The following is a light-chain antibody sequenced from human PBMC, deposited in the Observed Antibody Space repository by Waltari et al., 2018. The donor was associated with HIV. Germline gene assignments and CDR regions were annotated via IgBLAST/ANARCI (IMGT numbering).Light chain of an antibody. CDR1: NSHIRSRP. V-gene: IGLV1-44*01. CDR3: AAWDDSVRGRVV. CDR2: NKH. J-gene: IGLJ2*01. Sequence: GQWVTISFSGRNSHIRSRPVNCYQQFSGSAPKLLVTNKHQRTAGGPDRFSGSKSGTSASLAISVLQSEDEADYYCAAWDDSVRGRVVFGGGTKLTVL.